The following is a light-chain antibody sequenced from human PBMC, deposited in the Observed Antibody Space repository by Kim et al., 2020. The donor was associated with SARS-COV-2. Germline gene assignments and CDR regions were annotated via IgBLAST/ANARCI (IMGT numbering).Light chain of an antibody. CDR2: SNN. CDR3: AAWDDRLNGVI. V-gene: IGLV1-44*01. CDR1: SSNIGNNV. Sequence: ELTQPPSASGTPGQRVTISCFGSSSNIGNNVVAWYQQLPGTAPKLLIYSNNLRPSGVHDRFSASKSGTAASLAISGLQSEDETEYYCAAWDDRLNGVIFGRGTQLTVL. J-gene: IGLJ2*01.